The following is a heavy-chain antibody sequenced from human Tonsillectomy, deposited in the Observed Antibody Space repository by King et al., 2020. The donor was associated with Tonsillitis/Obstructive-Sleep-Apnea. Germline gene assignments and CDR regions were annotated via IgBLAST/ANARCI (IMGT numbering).Heavy chain of an antibody. CDR2: ISGSGGST. J-gene: IGHJ4*02. D-gene: IGHD3-9*01. V-gene: IGHV3-23*04. Sequence: VKLVESGGGLVQPGGSLRVSCAASGFTFSSYAMSWVRQAPGKGLEWVSGISGSGGSTYYADSVKGRFTISRDNSKNTLYLQMNSLRAEDTAVYYCAKGDYFDVFSSFDYWGQGTLVTVSS. CDR1: GFTFSSYA. CDR3: AKGDYFDVFSSFDY.